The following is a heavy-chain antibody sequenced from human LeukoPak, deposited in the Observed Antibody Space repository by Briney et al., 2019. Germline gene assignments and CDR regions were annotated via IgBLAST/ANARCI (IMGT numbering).Heavy chain of an antibody. D-gene: IGHD3-10*01. Sequence: ASVKVSCKASGYTFTSFYVHWVRQAPGQGLEWMGIIDPSGGGTNYAQKFQGRVTMTRDTSTSTVHMELSSLRSEDTAVYYCASLGSGSSRIIDFDYWGQGTLVTVSS. CDR3: ASLGSGSSRIIDFDY. V-gene: IGHV1-46*01. J-gene: IGHJ4*02. CDR2: IDPSGGGT. CDR1: GYTFTSFY.